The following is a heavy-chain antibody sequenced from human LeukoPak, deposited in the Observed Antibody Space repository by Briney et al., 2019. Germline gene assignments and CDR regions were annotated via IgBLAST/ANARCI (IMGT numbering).Heavy chain of an antibody. CDR3: ARRPGEWEPRTGYYYYYMDV. CDR2: IHTSGST. D-gene: IGHD1-26*01. CDR1: GGSISSYY. J-gene: IGHJ6*03. Sequence: SETLSLTCTVSGGSISSYYWSWIRQPPGKGLEWIGYIHTSGSTNYNPSLKSRVTISVDTSKNQFSLKLSSVTAADTAVYYCARRPGEWEPRTGYYYYYMDVWGKGTTVTVSS. V-gene: IGHV4-4*09.